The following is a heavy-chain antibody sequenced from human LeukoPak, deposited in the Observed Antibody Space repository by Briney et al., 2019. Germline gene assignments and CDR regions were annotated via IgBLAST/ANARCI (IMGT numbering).Heavy chain of an antibody. CDR2: INPNSGGT. CDR1: GYTFTGYY. Sequence: GASVKVSCKASGYTFTGYYMHWVRQAPGQGLEWMGWINPNSGGTNYAQKFQGRVTMTSDTSISTAYMELSRLRSDDTAVYYCARDGAWSYYYYMDVWGKGTTVTISS. D-gene: IGHD2-15*01. J-gene: IGHJ6*03. CDR3: ARDGAWSYYYYMDV. V-gene: IGHV1-2*02.